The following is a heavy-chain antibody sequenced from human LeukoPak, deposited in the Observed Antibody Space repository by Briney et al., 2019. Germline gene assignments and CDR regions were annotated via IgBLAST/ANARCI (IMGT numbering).Heavy chain of an antibody. V-gene: IGHV1-2*02. J-gene: IGHJ4*02. CDR3: ARHSSSWYVWGQGVIDY. CDR2: INPNSGGT. D-gene: IGHD6-13*01. CDR1: GYTFTGYY. Sequence: ASVKVSCKASGYTFTGYYMHWVRQAPGQGLEWMGWINPNSGGTNYAQKFQGRVTMTRDTSISTAYMELSRLRSDDTAVYYCARHSSSWYVWGQGVIDYWGQGTLVTVSS.